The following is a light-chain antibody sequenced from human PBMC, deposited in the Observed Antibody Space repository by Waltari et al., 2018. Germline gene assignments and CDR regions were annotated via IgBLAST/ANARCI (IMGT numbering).Light chain of an antibody. CDR1: TSDVGSYHL. Sequence: QSALTQPASVSGPPRQSITISCSGTTSDVGSYHLVPWYQQHPGEAPKPLICEVFKRPPDTSSRFSGAKSGSTASLTISGLQPEDEADYYCCSYAGRGTYVFGSGTKVTVL. V-gene: IGLV2-23*02. CDR3: CSYAGRGTYV. CDR2: EVF. J-gene: IGLJ1*01.